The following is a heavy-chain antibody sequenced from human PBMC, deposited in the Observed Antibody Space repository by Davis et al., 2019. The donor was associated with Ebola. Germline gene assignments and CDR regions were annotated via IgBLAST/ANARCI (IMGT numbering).Heavy chain of an antibody. CDR1: GFTFSSYW. V-gene: IGHV3-7*01. Sequence: GESLKISCAASGFTFSSYWMSWVRQAPGKGLEWVANIKQDGSEKYYVDSVKGRFTISRDNAKNSLYLQMNSLRAEDTAVYYCARDENSSGWYPYFQHWGQGTLVTVST. CDR3: ARDENSSGWYPYFQH. D-gene: IGHD6-19*01. CDR2: IKQDGSEK. J-gene: IGHJ1*01.